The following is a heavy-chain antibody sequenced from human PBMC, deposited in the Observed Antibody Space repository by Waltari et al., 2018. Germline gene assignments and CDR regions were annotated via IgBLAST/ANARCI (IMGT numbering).Heavy chain of an antibody. CDR3: ARGRPFYETSGYYYNY. Sequence: QVQLQQWGAGLLKPSETLSLTCAVYAGSFSDYFWAWTRQPPGKGLEWIGEINPSGSTNYSPSLKSRVTISLDTSKSQFSLTLTSVTAADTALYYCARGRPFYETSGYYYNYWGQGTLVTVSS. J-gene: IGHJ4*02. CDR1: AGSFSDYF. V-gene: IGHV4-34*01. CDR2: INPSGST. D-gene: IGHD3-22*01.